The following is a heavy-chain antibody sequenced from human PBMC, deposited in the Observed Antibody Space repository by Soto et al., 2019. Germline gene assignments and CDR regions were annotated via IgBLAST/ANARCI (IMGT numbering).Heavy chain of an antibody. CDR2: IYRGGSIV. J-gene: IGHJ6*02. D-gene: IGHD1-26*01. CDR3: AKRIVGTTGHAFDV. V-gene: IGHV3-11*01. Sequence: QVQLVESGGGLVKPGGSLRLSCAASGFTFSDFHMIWVRQAPGKGLEWISYIYRGGSIVYYADSVQGRFTTSRDNAKNSLYLQLDSLRVEDTAVYYCAKRIVGTTGHAFDVWGQGTTVTISS. CDR1: GFTFSDFH.